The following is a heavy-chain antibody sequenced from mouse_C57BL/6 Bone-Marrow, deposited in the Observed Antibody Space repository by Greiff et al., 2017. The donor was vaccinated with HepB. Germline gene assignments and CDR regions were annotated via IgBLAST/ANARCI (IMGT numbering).Heavy chain of an antibody. Sequence: EVQLKESGGGLVQPGGSLKLSCAASGFTFSDYYMYWVRQTPEKRLEWVAYISTGGGSTYYPDTVKGRFTISRDNAKNTLYLQMSRLKAEDTVMYYCARLPGDYWGQGTSVTVSS. CDR1: GFTFSDYY. V-gene: IGHV5-12*01. CDR2: ISTGGGST. CDR3: ARLPGDY. J-gene: IGHJ4*01.